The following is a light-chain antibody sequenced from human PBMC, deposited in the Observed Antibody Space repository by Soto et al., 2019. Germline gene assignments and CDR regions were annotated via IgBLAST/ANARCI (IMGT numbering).Light chain of an antibody. CDR3: QHLNSYPYT. J-gene: IGKJ2*01. Sequence: DIQLTQSPSFLSASVGDRVTITCRASRGISSYLAWYQQKPGKVPKLLIYAASTLQSGVPSRFSGSGSGTEFSLPISSLQPEDSATYYCQHLNSYPYTFGQGTKVDIK. V-gene: IGKV1-9*01. CDR1: RGISSY. CDR2: AAS.